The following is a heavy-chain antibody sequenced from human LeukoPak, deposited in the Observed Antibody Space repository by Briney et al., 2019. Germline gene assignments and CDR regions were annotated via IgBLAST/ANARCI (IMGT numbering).Heavy chain of an antibody. Sequence: SETLSLTCTVSGGSIGSGDYYWSWIRQPPGKDLEWVGYIYYSGSTYYNPSLKSRVTISVDTSKNQFSLKLSSVTAADTAVYYCARRPPYYGDYPGRIDYWGQGTLVTVSS. CDR1: GGSIGSGDYY. CDR2: IYYSGST. J-gene: IGHJ4*02. D-gene: IGHD4-17*01. CDR3: ARRPPYYGDYPGRIDY. V-gene: IGHV4-30-4*01.